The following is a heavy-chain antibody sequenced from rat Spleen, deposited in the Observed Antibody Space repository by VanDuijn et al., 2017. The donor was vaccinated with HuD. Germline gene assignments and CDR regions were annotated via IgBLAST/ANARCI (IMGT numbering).Heavy chain of an antibody. CDR3: ARQDTSGYSNWFAY. CDR2: ISSDGSRT. Sequence: EVQLVESDGGLVQPGRSLKLSCAASGFTFSDYYMAWVRQAPTKGLEWVTTISSDGSRTYYRDSVKGRFTVSRDNAKSTLYLQMDSLRSEDTATYYCARQDTSGYSNWFAYWGQGTLVTVSS. V-gene: IGHV5-29*01. CDR1: GFTFSDYY. D-gene: IGHD4-3*01. J-gene: IGHJ3*01.